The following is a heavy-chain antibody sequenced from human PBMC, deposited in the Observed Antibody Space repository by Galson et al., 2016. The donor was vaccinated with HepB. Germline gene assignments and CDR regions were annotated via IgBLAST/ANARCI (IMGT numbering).Heavy chain of an antibody. CDR1: GFTFSSYA. J-gene: IGHJ4*02. CDR2: ISGSDGST. CDR3: ARDYLGSLDY. V-gene: IGHV3-23*01. Sequence: SLRLSCAASGFTFSSYAMSWVRQAPGKGLEWVSTISGSDGSTYYADSVRGRFTISRDNAKNSLYLQMTGLRAEDMAVYYCARDYLGSLDYWGQGALVTVSS. D-gene: IGHD4-23*01.